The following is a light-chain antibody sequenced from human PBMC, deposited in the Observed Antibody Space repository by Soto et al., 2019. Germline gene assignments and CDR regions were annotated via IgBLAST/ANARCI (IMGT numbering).Light chain of an antibody. Sequence: DIQITQSPSSLSSSIGDRVAITCLSSQTVNTYLHWYQQKPGKAPKLLIYAASNLQSGVPSRFSGSGSGTNFTLSLNSLQPEDFATYYCQQGYSNPWTFGQGTKVDIK. J-gene: IGKJ1*01. V-gene: IGKV1-39*01. CDR2: AAS. CDR1: QTVNTY. CDR3: QQGYSNPWT.